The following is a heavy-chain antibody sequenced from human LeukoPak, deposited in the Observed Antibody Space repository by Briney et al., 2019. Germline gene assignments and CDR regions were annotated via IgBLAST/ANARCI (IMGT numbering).Heavy chain of an antibody. CDR1: GFTFSSYA. CDR3: ARDGVGATHNYFDY. J-gene: IGHJ4*02. V-gene: IGHV3-30-3*01. D-gene: IGHD1-26*01. CDR2: ISYDGSNK. Sequence: PEGSLRLSCAASGFTFSSYAMHWVRQAPGKGLEWVAVISYDGSNKYYADSVKGRFTISRDNSKNTLYLQMNSLRAEDTAVYYCARDGVGATHNYFDYWGQGTLVTVSS.